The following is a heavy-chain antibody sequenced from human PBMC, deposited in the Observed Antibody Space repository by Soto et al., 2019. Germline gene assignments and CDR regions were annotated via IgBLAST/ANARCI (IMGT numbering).Heavy chain of an antibody. CDR1: GFSLTTTGVD. CDR3: ARTPPTMSPFDV. Sequence: QITLKESGPSLVRPTQTLTLTCTLSGFSLTTTGVDVAWIRRPPGKALEWLALIYWDGDKRYRPSLKTRLAVTSDTSKSRVVLTATDMDPMDTATYFCARTPPTMSPFDVCGQGKMVTVSS. J-gene: IGHJ3*01. D-gene: IGHD3-22*01. V-gene: IGHV2-5*02. CDR2: IYWDGDK.